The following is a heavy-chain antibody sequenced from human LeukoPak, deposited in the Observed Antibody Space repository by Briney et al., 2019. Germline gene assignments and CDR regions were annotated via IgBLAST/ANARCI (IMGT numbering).Heavy chain of an antibody. V-gene: IGHV4-59*01. CDR3: ARGRGTTMFDYFDY. D-gene: IGHD3-10*02. Sequence: SETLSLTCTVSGGSISSYYWSWIRQPPGKGLEWIGYIYYSGSTNYNPSLKSRVTISVDTSKNQFSLKLSSVTAADTAVYYCARGRGTTMFDYFDYWGQGTLVTVSS. CDR1: GGSISSYY. CDR2: IYYSGST. J-gene: IGHJ4*02.